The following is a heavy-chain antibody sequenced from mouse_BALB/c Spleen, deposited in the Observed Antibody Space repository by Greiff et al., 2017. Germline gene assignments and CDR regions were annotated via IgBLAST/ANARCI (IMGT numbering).Heavy chain of an antibody. Sequence: QVQLQQSGPELVKPGASVKISCKASGYAFSSSWMNWVKQRPGQGLEWIGRIYPGDGDTNYNGKFKGKATLTADKSSSTAYMQLSSLTSVDSAVYFCARSGDGYYGGFDYWGQGTTLTVSS. J-gene: IGHJ2*01. V-gene: IGHV1-82*01. CDR1: GYAFSSSW. CDR3: ARSGDGYYGGFDY. D-gene: IGHD2-3*01. CDR2: IYPGDGDT.